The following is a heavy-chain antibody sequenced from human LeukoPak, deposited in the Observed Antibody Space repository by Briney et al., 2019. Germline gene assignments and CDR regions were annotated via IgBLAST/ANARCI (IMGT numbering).Heavy chain of an antibody. J-gene: IGHJ5*02. CDR3: ARHLHALANWFDP. V-gene: IGHV5-51*01. Sequence: GESLKISCKGSGYSFTSYWIGWVRQMPGKGLEWMGIIYPGDFDTRYSPSFQGQVTISADKSISTAYLQWSSLKASDTAMYYCARHLHALANWFDPWGQGTLVTVSS. CDR1: GYSFTSYW. CDR2: IYPGDFDT.